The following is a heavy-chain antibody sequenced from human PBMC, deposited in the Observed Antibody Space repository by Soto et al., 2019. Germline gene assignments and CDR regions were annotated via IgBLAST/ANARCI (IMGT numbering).Heavy chain of an antibody. D-gene: IGHD3-22*01. CDR1: GGTFSSYA. CDR2: IIPIFGTA. V-gene: IGHV1-69*13. Sequence: GASVKVSCKASGGTFSSYAISWVRQAPGQGLEWMGGIIPIFGTANYAQKFQGRVTITADESTSTAYMELSSLRSEDTAVYYCVKDEYYYDSSGYRYYFDYWGQGTLVTVSS. J-gene: IGHJ4*02. CDR3: VKDEYYYDSSGYRYYFDY.